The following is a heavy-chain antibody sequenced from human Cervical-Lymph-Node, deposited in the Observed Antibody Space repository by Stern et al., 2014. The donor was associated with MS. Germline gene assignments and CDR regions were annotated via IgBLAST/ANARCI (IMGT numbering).Heavy chain of an antibody. CDR3: ARGRAVLTMPRGVSRWQHSASDT. Sequence: QLQLQESGPGLVKPSQTLSLTCNVSGGSISSDSYYWSWIRQPAGKGLEWIGHVYTSGSTKYNPSLKSRVTISIDTSKDEFSLNLSSVTAADTAVYYCARGRAVLTMPRGVSRWQHSASDTWGQGTMVTVSS. J-gene: IGHJ3*02. CDR2: VYTSGST. V-gene: IGHV4-61*02. D-gene: IGHD3-10*01. CDR1: GGSISSDSYY.